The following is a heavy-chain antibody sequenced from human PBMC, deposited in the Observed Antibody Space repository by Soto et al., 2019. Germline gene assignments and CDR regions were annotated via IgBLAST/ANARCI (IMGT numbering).Heavy chain of an antibody. V-gene: IGHV3-30*18. Sequence: QVQPVESGGGVVQPGRSLRLSCAASGFTFSSYGMHWVRQAPGKGLEWVAVISYDGSNKYYADSVKGRFTISRDNSKNTLYLQMNSLRAEDTAVYYCAKDRGYSSSPPPPQVGGMDVWGQGTTVTVSS. CDR3: AKDRGYSSSPPPPQVGGMDV. D-gene: IGHD6-13*01. CDR2: ISYDGSNK. CDR1: GFTFSSYG. J-gene: IGHJ6*02.